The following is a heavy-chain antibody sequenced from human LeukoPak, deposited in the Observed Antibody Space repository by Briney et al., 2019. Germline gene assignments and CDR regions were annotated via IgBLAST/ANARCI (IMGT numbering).Heavy chain of an antibody. CDR1: GFTFSSYS. J-gene: IGHJ5*02. CDR2: ISTSSSYI. D-gene: IGHD3-3*01. CDR3: ARDRGETYDFWSGSPPNWFDP. V-gene: IGHV3-21*01. Sequence: GGSLRLSCAASGFTFSSYSMNWVRQAPGKGLEWGSSISTSSSYIYHADSVKGRFTISRDNAKNSLYLQMNSLRAEDTAVYYCARDRGETYDFWSGSPPNWFDPWGQGTLVTVSS.